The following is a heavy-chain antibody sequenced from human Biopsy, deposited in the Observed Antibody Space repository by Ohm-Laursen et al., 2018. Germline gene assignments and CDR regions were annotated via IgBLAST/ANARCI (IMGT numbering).Heavy chain of an antibody. CDR3: ARSGWNFEFDS. CDR2: ISSSGITA. Sequence: GSLRLSCAASRFTFSDYFMSWMRQAPGQGLEWVSYISSSGITAHYADSVKGRFTISRDNAKNSLYLQMNSLRAEETAIYYCARSGWNFEFDSWGKGTLVAVSS. D-gene: IGHD6-19*01. J-gene: IGHJ4*02. CDR1: RFTFSDYF. V-gene: IGHV3-11*01.